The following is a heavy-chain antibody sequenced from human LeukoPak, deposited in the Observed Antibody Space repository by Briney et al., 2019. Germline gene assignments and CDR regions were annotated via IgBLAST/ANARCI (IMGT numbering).Heavy chain of an antibody. CDR2: ISSSGSTI. CDR3: AKEGVRGYSYGYGTRNKWFDF. Sequence: PGGSLRLSCAASGFTFSSYEMNWVRQAPGKGLEWVSYISSSGSTIYYADSVKGRFTISRDNAKNSLYLQMNSLRAEDTAVYYCAKEGVRGYSYGYGTRNKWFDFWGQGTLVTVSS. D-gene: IGHD5-18*01. CDR1: GFTFSSYE. J-gene: IGHJ5*01. V-gene: IGHV3-48*03.